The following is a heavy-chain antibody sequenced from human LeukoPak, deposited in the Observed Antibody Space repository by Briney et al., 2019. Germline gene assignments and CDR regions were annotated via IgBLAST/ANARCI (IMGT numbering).Heavy chain of an antibody. V-gene: IGHV1-18*01. CDR2: ISAYNGNT. Sequence: ASVNVSCTASGYTFTSYGISWVRQAPGQGLEWMGWISAYNGNTNYAQKLQGRVTMTTDTSTSTAYMELRSLRSDDTAVYYCARDSGTHDAFDIWGQGTMVTVSS. CDR1: GYTFTSYG. CDR3: ARDSGTHDAFDI. J-gene: IGHJ3*02.